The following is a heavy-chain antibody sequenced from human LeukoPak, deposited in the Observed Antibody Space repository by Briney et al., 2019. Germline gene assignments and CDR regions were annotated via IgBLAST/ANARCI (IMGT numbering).Heavy chain of an antibody. V-gene: IGHV1-69*13. D-gene: IGHD1-26*01. J-gene: IGHJ4*02. Sequence: ASVKVSCKASGYTFTSYYMHWVRQAPGQGLEWMGGIIPIFGTANYAQKFQGRVTITADESTSTAYMELSSLRSEDTAVYYCARSHPGGSYGNFDYWGQGTLVTVSS. CDR2: IIPIFGTA. CDR3: ARSHPGGSYGNFDY. CDR1: GYTFTSYY.